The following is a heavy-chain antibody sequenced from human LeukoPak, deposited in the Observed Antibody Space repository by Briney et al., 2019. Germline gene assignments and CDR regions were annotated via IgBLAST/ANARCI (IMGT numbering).Heavy chain of an antibody. Sequence: GGSLRLSCAASGFKFSSYSVNWVRQAPGTGLQWVATISSSSTSYIYYADSVQGRFTISRDNAKNSLFLQMNSLRAEDVAVYYCARDSRYYDSSGYYRSFDLWGQGTLVTVSS. V-gene: IGHV3-21*01. CDR1: GFKFSSYS. CDR2: ISSSSTSYI. J-gene: IGHJ4*02. CDR3: ARDSRYYDSSGYYRSFDL. D-gene: IGHD3-22*01.